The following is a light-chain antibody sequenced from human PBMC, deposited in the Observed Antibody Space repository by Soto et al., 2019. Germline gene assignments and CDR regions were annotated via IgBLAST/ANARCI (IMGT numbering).Light chain of an antibody. CDR1: SSDVGGYNY. CDR2: DVG. V-gene: IGLV2-14*01. Sequence: QSVLTQPASVSGSPGQSITISCTGTSSDVGGYNYVSWYQQHPGKAPKLMIYDVGNRPSGVSNRFSGSKSGNTASLTISGLQAEDEADYYCSSYTSSRTLYVFGTGTKVT. CDR3: SSYTSSRTLYV. J-gene: IGLJ1*01.